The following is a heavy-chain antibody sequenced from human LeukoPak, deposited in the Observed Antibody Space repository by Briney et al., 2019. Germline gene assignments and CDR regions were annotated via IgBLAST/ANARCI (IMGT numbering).Heavy chain of an antibody. CDR1: GGSISSGSYY. V-gene: IGHV4-61*02. CDR2: IYTSGST. D-gene: IGHD3-22*01. J-gene: IGHJ4*02. CDR3: ARRGVYDSSGYYND. Sequence: PSVTLSFTCTGSGGSISSGSYYWRWIRQPAGKGLEWIGRIYTSGSTNYNPSLKSRVTISVDTPKNQCPLKLSSATAADTAVYYCARRGVYDSSGYYNDWGQGTLVTVSS.